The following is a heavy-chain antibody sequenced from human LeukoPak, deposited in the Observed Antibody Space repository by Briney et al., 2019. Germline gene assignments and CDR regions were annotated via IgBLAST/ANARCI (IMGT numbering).Heavy chain of an antibody. V-gene: IGHV3-7*04. D-gene: IGHD6-19*01. CDR2: IEQNGAGL. J-gene: IGHJ4*02. Sequence: VGSLRPSCAASAFTFSHYWMTWVRQAPGRGLEWVADIEQNGAGLRDVDSVKGRFTISRDNAKKSLYLQMDSLRAEDTAVYFCARDIGWFVFDSWGQGTLVAVSS. CDR3: ARDIGWFVFDS. CDR1: AFTFSHYW.